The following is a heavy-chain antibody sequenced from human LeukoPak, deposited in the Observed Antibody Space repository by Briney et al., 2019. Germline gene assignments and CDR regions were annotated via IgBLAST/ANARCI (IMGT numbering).Heavy chain of an antibody. J-gene: IGHJ4*02. Sequence: GGSLRLSCAASGFTFSSHAMSWVRQAPGKGLEWVSSISAGGGSTYYADSVKGRFTIYRDNSKNPLDLQMNSLRAEDTAVYYCAKKVGSGGTTLNDYWGQGTLVTVSS. D-gene: IGHD1-1*01. CDR2: ISAGGGST. CDR1: GFTFSSHA. CDR3: AKKVGSGGTTLNDY. V-gene: IGHV3-23*01.